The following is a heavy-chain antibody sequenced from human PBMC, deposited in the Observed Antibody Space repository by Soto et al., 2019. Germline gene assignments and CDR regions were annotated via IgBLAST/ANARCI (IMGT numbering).Heavy chain of an antibody. D-gene: IGHD3-3*01. Sequence: ASVKVSCKASGYTFTSYYMHWVRQAPGQGLEWMGIINPSGGSTSYAPRFQGRVTMTRDTSTSTAYMELRSLRSDDTAVYYCARGPSAVNYDFWSGPPNFDYWGQGTLVTVSS. CDR1: GYTFTSYY. J-gene: IGHJ4*02. CDR3: ARGPSAVNYDFWSGPPNFDY. CDR2: INPSGGST. V-gene: IGHV1-46*01.